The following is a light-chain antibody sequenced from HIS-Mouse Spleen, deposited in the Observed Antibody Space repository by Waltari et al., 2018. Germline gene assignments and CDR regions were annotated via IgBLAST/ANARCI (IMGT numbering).Light chain of an antibody. CDR1: QSLSSY. Sequence: DIQMTQSPSSLSASVGDRVTITCRASQSLSSYLNWDQQKPGKAPMLLIYAASSLQSGVPSRFSGSGSGTDFTLTISSLQPEDFATYYCQQSYSTPYTFGQGTKLEIK. J-gene: IGKJ2*01. V-gene: IGKV1-39*01. CDR2: AAS. CDR3: QQSYSTPYT.